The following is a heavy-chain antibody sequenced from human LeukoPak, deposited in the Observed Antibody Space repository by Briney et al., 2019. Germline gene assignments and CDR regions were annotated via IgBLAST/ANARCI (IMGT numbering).Heavy chain of an antibody. V-gene: IGHV1-2*02. CDR2: INPNSGGT. CDR3: ARARMVRGVITDCPDY. Sequence: ASVKVSCKTSGYTFTGYYMHWVRQAPGQGLEWMGWINPNSGGTNYAQKFQGRVTMTRDTSISTAYMELSRLRSDDTAVYYCARARMVRGVITDCPDYWGQGTLVTVSS. CDR1: GYTFTGYY. D-gene: IGHD3-10*01. J-gene: IGHJ4*02.